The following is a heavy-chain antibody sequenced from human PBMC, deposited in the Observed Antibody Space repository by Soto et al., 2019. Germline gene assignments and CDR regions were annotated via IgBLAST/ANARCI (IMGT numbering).Heavy chain of an antibody. J-gene: IGHJ5*02. Sequence: PSETLSLTCSVSGDSISNNKWWSWVRQPPGKGLEWIGSIYYSGSTYYNPSLKSRVTISVDTSKNQFSLKLSSVTAADAAVYYCARSVFPWGQGTLVTVSS. CDR1: GDSISNNKW. CDR3: ARSVFP. V-gene: IGHV4-4*02. CDR2: IYYSGST.